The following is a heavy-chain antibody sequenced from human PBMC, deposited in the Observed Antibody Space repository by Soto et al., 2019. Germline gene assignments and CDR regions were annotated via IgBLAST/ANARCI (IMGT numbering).Heavy chain of an antibody. Sequence: PXGTLSLTCTVSGGSISSYYWSWIRQPSGKGLEWIGRIYTSGSTNYNPSLKSRVTMSVDTSKNQFSLKLSSVTAADTAVYYCARDWRLRLGELSNYNWFDPWGQGTLVTVSS. D-gene: IGHD3-16*02. CDR3: ARDWRLRLGELSNYNWFDP. CDR1: GGSISSYY. V-gene: IGHV4-4*07. J-gene: IGHJ5*02. CDR2: IYTSGST.